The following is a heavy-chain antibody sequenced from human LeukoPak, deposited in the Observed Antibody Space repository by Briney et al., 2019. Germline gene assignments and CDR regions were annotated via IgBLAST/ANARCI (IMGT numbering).Heavy chain of an antibody. CDR3: AGGDPSEMAV. CDR2: IYHSGST. CDR1: GYSLSSGYY. J-gene: IGHJ6*04. D-gene: IGHD2-21*02. Sequence: SEILSLTCAVSGYSLSSGYYWGWTRPPPGKGLEWIGSIYHSGSTYYNPSLKRRVTISVDTSKNQFSLKLSSVTAADTAVYYCAGGDPSEMAVWGKGTTVTVSS. V-gene: IGHV4-38-2*01.